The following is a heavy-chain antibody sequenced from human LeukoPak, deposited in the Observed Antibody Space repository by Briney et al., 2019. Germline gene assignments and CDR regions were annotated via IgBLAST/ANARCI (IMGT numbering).Heavy chain of an antibody. D-gene: IGHD4-17*01. CDR2: ISAYNGKT. CDR3: ARDTYTSVTAMDV. J-gene: IGHJ6*03. V-gene: IGHV1-18*01. CDR1: GYTFTRYG. Sequence: ASVKVSCKASGYTFTRYGISWVRQAPGQGLGWLGWISAYNGKTDYAQNVQARVTLSTDTSTSTAYMELRSLRSDDSAVYYCARDTYTSVTAMDVWGKGTTVTVSS.